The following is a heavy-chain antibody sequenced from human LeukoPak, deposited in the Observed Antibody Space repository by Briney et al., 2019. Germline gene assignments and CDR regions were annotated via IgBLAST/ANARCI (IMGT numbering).Heavy chain of an antibody. J-gene: IGHJ5*02. D-gene: IGHD1-26*01. CDR2: ITGNAGFI. Sequence: GGSLRLSCTPSGFTFSTYAMNWVRQAPGKGLEWVGGITGNAGFIGYADSVKGRFIISRDNTNNRPFLQMRSLRGEDTAVYYCAKDKVPDGKWEIDRWGQGTLVTVSS. CDR3: AKDKVPDGKWEIDR. CDR1: GFTFSTYA. V-gene: IGHV3-23*01.